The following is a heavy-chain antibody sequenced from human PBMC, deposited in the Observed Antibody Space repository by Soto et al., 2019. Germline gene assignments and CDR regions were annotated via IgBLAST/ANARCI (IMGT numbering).Heavy chain of an antibody. CDR2: IIPLCGTA. V-gene: IGHV1-69*06. Sequence: QVYLVQSGAEVKKPGSSVKISCKASGGIFSSNTINWVRQAAGQGLEWMGGIIPLCGTANYAEKFQGRVTMTADKSTKTEYMELTSLRSEDTAVYYCARKAACGGDCYAFDSWGQGTLVTVSS. D-gene: IGHD2-21*02. J-gene: IGHJ4*02. CDR3: ARKAACGGDCYAFDS. CDR1: GGIFSSNT.